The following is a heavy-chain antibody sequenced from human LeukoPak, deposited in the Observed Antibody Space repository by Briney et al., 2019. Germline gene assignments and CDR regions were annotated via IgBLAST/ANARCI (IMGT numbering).Heavy chain of an antibody. CDR3: ATTPPDEQWLTQNFQH. D-gene: IGHD6-19*01. V-gene: IGHV1-24*01. CDR2: FDPEDGET. Sequence: ASVKVSCTVSGYTLTELSRHWVRQAPGKGLEWMGGFDPEDGETIYAQKFQGRVTMTEDTSTDTAYMELSSLRSEDTAVYYCATTPPDEQWLTQNFQHWGQGTLVTVSS. J-gene: IGHJ1*01. CDR1: GYTLTELS.